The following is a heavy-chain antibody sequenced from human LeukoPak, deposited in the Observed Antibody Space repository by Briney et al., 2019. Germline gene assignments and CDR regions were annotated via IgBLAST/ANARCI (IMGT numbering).Heavy chain of an antibody. D-gene: IGHD3-10*01. CDR1: GFTFSSYG. CDR2: ISYDGSNK. J-gene: IGHJ4*02. CDR3: AKTVYGFGELLY. V-gene: IGHV3-30*18. Sequence: GRSLRLSCAASGFTFSSYGMHWVRQAPGKGLEWVAVISYDGSNKYYADSVKGRFTISRDNSKNTLYLQTNSLRAEDTAVYYCAKTVYGFGELLYWGQGTLVTVSS.